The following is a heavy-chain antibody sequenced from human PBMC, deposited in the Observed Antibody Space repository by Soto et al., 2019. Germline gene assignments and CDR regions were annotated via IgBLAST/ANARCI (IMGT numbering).Heavy chain of an antibody. V-gene: IGHV3-7*01. CDR2: IKQDGSEK. CDR3: ARDCSSTSCYFV. Sequence: GSLRLSCAASGXTFSSYWMSWVRQAPGKGLEWVANIKQDGSEKYYVDSVKGRFTISRDNAKNSLYLQMNSMRAEDTAVYYCARDCSSTSCYFVWGQGTTVTVSS. J-gene: IGHJ6*02. CDR1: GXTFSSYW. D-gene: IGHD2-2*01.